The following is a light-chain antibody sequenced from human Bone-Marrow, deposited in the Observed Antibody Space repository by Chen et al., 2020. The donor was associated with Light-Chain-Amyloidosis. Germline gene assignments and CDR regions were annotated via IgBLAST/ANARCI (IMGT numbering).Light chain of an antibody. CDR2: DES. Sequence: SFVLTQPPSVSLAPGKTAKINCGGTNLGGKAVHWYQQKPGQAPVLVISDESDRPSGIPERFSGSNSGNTATLTSSRVEAGDEADYYCQVWDNTSDQFVFGTGTTVTVL. CDR1: NLGGKA. V-gene: IGLV3-21*03. CDR3: QVWDNTSDQFV. J-gene: IGLJ1*01.